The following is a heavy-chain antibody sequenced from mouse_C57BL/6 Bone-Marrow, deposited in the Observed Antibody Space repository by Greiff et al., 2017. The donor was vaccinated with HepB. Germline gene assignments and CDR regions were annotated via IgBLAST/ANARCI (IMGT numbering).Heavy chain of an antibody. J-gene: IGHJ2*01. CDR2: IDPSDSYT. CDR1: GYTFTSYW. Sequence: QVQLQQPGAELVRPGTSVKLSCKASGYTFTSYWMHWVKQRPGQGLEWIGVIDPSDSYTNYNQKFKGKATLTVDTSSSTAYMQRSSLTSEDSAVYYCARGYGSSYGCYFDYWGQGTTLTVSS. D-gene: IGHD1-1*01. CDR3: ARGYGSSYGCYFDY. V-gene: IGHV1-59*01.